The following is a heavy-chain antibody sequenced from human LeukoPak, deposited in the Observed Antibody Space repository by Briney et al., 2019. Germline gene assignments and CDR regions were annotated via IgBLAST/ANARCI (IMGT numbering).Heavy chain of an antibody. J-gene: IGHJ4*02. CDR1: GFTFSSYG. CDR3: AREEAVAATFDY. V-gene: IGHV3-33*01. CDR2: IWYDGSNK. Sequence: GSLRLSCAASGFTFSSYGMHWVRQAPGKGLEWVAVIWYDGSNKYYADSVKGRFTISRDNSKNTLYLQMNSLRAEDTAVYYCAREEAVAATFDYWGQGTLVTVSS. D-gene: IGHD6-19*01.